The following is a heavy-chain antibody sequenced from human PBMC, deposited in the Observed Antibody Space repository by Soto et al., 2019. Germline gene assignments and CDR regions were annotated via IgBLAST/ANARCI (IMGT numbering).Heavy chain of an antibody. CDR2: ISSGATAR. D-gene: IGHD2-2*02. Sequence: DVDLVESGGGLVQPGGSLRLSCAVSGFSVSDSSVSWVRQAPGKGLEWDAFISSGATARYYAASVRGRITISGDTANNSVSLQMSSLRDEDTAVYYCTRTRGYNGNYSPLWGQGTLVTVSS. J-gene: IGHJ4*02. CDR3: TRTRGYNGNYSPL. CDR1: GFSVSDSS. V-gene: IGHV3-48*02.